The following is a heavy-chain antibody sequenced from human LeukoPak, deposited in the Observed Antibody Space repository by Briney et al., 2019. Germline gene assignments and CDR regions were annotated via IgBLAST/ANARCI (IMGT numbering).Heavy chain of an antibody. V-gene: IGHV3-30*02. CDR1: GFTFRNYG. Sequence: GGSLRLSCAESGFTFRNYGMHWVRQATGTGLEGVSFIWSDGNNRFYADSVKGRFTISRDNSKNMLYLQMDTLRAEDTALYYCAKDPGASVSGFYMDVWGKGTTVIVS. D-gene: IGHD2-8*02. CDR2: IWSDGNNR. CDR3: AKDPGASVSGFYMDV. J-gene: IGHJ6*03.